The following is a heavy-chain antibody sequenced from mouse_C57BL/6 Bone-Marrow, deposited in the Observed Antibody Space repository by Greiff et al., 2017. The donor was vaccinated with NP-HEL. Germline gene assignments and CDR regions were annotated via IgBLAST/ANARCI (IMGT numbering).Heavy chain of an antibody. J-gene: IGHJ3*01. CDR1: GYTFTSYG. V-gene: IGHV1-81*01. Sequence: VQLQQSGAELARPGASVKLSCKASGYTFTSYGISWVKQRTGQGLEWIGEIYPRSGNTYYNEKFKGEATLTADKSSSTAYMELRSLTSEDSAVYFCARGAWAWFAYWGQGTLVTVSA. CDR3: ARGAWAWFAY. CDR2: IYPRSGNT. D-gene: IGHD4-1*01.